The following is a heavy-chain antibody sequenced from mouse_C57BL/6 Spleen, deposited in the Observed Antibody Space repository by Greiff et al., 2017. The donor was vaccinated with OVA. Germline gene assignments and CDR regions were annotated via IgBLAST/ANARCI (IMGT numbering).Heavy chain of an antibody. CDR2: ISSGSSTI. V-gene: IGHV5-17*01. Sequence: EVKLMESGGGLVKPGGSLKLSCAASGFTFSDYGMHWVRQAPEKGLEWVAYISSGSSTIYYADTVKGRFTISRDNAKNTLFLQMTSLRSEDTAMYYCARVYDYDDYAMDYWGQGTSVTVSS. CDR1: GFTFSDYG. CDR3: ARVYDYDDYAMDY. D-gene: IGHD2-4*01. J-gene: IGHJ4*01.